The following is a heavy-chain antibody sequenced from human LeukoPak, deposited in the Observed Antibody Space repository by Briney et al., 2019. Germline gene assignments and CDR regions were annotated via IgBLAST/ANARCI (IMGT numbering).Heavy chain of an antibody. CDR2: ISAYNGNT. J-gene: IGHJ2*01. V-gene: IGHV1-18*01. CDR3: ARPDYGDSGYFDL. D-gene: IGHD4-17*01. Sequence: ASVKVSCKASGYTFTSYGISWVRQAPGQGLEWMGWISAYNGNTSYAQKLQGRVTITADKSTSTAYMELSSLRSEDTAVYYCARPDYGDSGYFDLWGRGTLATVSS. CDR1: GYTFTSYG.